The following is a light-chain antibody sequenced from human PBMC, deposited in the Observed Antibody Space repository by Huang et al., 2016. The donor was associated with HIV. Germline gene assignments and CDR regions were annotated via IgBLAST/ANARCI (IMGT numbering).Light chain of an antibody. J-gene: IGKJ3*01. CDR2: AAS. Sequence: DIQMTQSPSSLSASVGARVTLSCRASQGIANHLAWYQQRPGKAPKLLIYAASALQSGVPSRFSGSGSGTEFALTISSLQPEDVATYFCQKYNSAPRTFGPGTKVEIK. CDR1: QGIANH. V-gene: IGKV1-27*01. CDR3: QKYNSAPRT.